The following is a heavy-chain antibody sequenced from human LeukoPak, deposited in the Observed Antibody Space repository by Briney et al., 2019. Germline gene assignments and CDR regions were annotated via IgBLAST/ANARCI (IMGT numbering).Heavy chain of an antibody. D-gene: IGHD6-19*01. V-gene: IGHV3-23*01. J-gene: IGHJ4*02. CDR2: ISGSGGST. CDR3: AKDLYSSGCYFFDY. Sequence: GGSLRLSCAASGFTFSNSAMSWLRQAPGKGLEWVSAISGSGGSTYYADSVKGRFTISRDNSKNTLYLQMDSLRAEDTAAYYCAKDLYSSGCYFFDYWGPGTLVTVSS. CDR1: GFTFSNSA.